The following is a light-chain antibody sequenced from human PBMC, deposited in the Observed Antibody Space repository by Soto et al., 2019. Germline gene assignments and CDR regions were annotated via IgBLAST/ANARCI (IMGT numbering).Light chain of an antibody. V-gene: IGKV1-39*01. J-gene: IGKJ4*02. Sequence: DIQMTQSPSSLSASVGDRVTITCRATQYISTYLSWYRQKSAKAAEVLIYSAFTLPSGVTSRFNGRGSGTEFTLTIIGLQSADFATYYCQQSYTTPRPFGAETKVDI. CDR2: SAF. CDR1: QYISTY. CDR3: QQSYTTPRP.